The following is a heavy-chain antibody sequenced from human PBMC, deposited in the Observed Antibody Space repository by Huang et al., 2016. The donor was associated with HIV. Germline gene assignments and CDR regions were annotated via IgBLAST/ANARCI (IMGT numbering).Heavy chain of an antibody. CDR3: AKDGADEEWDIDY. V-gene: IGHV3-30*18. CDR2: ISDDGSNK. CDR1: GFSFSTYG. Sequence: VQLVESGGGVVQPGRSLRLACAASGFSFSTYGLHWGRQAPGKGLEWGAVISDDGSNKYYAHSVKGRCTISRDTSENKVYLQMNSLRHEDTAVYYCAKDGADEEWDIDYWGQGTLVTVSS. J-gene: IGHJ4*02. D-gene: IGHD1-26*01.